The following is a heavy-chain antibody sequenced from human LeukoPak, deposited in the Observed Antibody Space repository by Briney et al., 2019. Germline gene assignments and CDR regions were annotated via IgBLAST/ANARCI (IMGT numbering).Heavy chain of an antibody. Sequence: GGSLRLSCAASGFTFSSTWMSWVRQAPGKGLEWVANIKHDGSETNYVDSVKGRFTISRDNAKNSLHLRMNSLRVEDTAVYYCAKNGGPHGMDVWGQGTTVTVS. D-gene: IGHD3-16*01. CDR3: AKNGGPHGMDV. J-gene: IGHJ6*02. CDR1: GFTFSSTW. CDR2: IKHDGSET. V-gene: IGHV3-7*02.